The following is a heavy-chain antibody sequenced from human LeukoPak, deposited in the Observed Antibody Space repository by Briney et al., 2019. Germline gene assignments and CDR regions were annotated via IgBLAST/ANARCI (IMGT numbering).Heavy chain of an antibody. Sequence: ASVKVSCKASGYIFTDYYIHWVRQAPGQGLEWMGRINSKSGGTEDAQDFQGRVTMTRDTSINTAYMELSSLISDDTAVYYCAIDLVSTAHWEFDYWGQGTPVTVSP. CDR1: GYIFTDYY. CDR2: INSKSGGT. V-gene: IGHV1-2*06. CDR3: AIDLVSTAHWEFDY. J-gene: IGHJ4*02. D-gene: IGHD7-27*01.